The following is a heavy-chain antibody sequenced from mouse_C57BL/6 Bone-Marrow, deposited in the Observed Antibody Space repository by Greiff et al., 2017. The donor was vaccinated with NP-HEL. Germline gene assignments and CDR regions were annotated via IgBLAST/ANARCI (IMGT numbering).Heavy chain of an antibody. J-gene: IGHJ3*01. V-gene: IGHV5-6*01. CDR3: ARPRDYDWFAY. Sequence: EVQGVESGGDLVKPGGSLKLSCAASGFTFSSYGMSWVRQTPDKRLAWVATISSGGSYTYYPDSVKGRFTISRDNAKNTLYLQMSSLKSEDTAMYYCARPRDYDWFAYWGQGTLVTVSA. D-gene: IGHD2-4*01. CDR2: ISSGGSYT. CDR1: GFTFSSYG.